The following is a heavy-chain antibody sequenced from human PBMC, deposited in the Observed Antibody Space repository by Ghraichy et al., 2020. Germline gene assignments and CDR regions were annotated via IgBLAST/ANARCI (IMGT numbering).Heavy chain of an antibody. J-gene: IGHJ4*02. D-gene: IGHD3-10*01. CDR3: AKDSGRGLLWFGEFADY. Sequence: GGSLRLSCAASGFTFSSYGMHWVRQAPGKGLEWVAVISYDGSNKYYADSVKGRFTISRDNSKNTLYLQMNSLRAEDTAVYYCAKDSGRGLLWFGEFADYWGQGTLVTVSS. V-gene: IGHV3-30*18. CDR2: ISYDGSNK. CDR1: GFTFSSYG.